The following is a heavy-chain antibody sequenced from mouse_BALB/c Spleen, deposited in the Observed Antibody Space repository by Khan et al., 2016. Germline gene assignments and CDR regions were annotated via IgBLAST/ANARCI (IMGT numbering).Heavy chain of an antibody. V-gene: IGHV1S41*01. Sequence: DLVKPGASVKLSCKASGYTFTSYWINWIKQRPGQGLEWIGRIAPGSGSTYYNEMFKGKAKLTVVTSSSTAYIQLSSLSSEDSAFYFCAREGTVPLMDYWGQGTSVTVSS. CDR2: IAPGSGST. CDR3: AREGTVPLMDY. CDR1: GYTFTSYW. J-gene: IGHJ4*01. D-gene: IGHD1-1*01.